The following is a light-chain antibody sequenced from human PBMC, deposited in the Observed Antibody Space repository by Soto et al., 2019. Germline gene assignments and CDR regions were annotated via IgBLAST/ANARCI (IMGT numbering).Light chain of an antibody. CDR1: QSVSSSY. V-gene: IGKV3-20*01. Sequence: EIVLTSSPAAPSIYTGERATLSCRASQSVSSSYLAWYQQKPGQAPRLLIYGASSRATGIPDRFSGSGSGTDFTLTISRLEPEDFAGYCGQQYVSSFLITCGQGTRIQIK. CDR2: GAS. CDR3: QQYVSSFLIT. J-gene: IGKJ5*01.